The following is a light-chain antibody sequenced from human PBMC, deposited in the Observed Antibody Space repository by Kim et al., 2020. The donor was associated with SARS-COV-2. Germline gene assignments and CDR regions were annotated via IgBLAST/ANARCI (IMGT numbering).Light chain of an antibody. CDR1: QSISSY. J-gene: IGKJ2*01. CDR2: AAS. CDR3: QQSYSTPQT. Sequence: DIQMTQSPSSLSASVGDRVTITCRASQSISSYLNWYQQKPGKAPKLLIYAASSLQSGVPSRFSGSGSGTDFTLTISSLQPEDFETYYCQQSYSTPQTFGQGTKLEI. V-gene: IGKV1-39*01.